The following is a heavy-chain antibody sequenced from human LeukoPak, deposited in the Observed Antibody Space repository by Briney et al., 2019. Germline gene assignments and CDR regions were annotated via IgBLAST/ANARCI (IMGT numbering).Heavy chain of an antibody. J-gene: IGHJ6*03. V-gene: IGHV3-23*01. CDR2: TSSSDAGT. CDR3: AKGGGYEAQYYYYYLNV. D-gene: IGHD5-12*01. CDR1: GFTLSSYA. Sequence: GGSLRLSCAASGFTLSSYAMSWVRQAPGKGLEWVSATSSSDAGTYYAESVRGRFTISRDNSKNTLFLQMNSLRAEDAAVYYCAKGGGYEAQYYYYYLNVWGKGTTVTISS.